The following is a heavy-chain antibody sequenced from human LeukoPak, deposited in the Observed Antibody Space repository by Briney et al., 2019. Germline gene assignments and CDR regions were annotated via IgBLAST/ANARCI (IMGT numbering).Heavy chain of an antibody. CDR3: AREFKYYYDSSGYSLDY. V-gene: IGHV3-66*01. Sequence: GGSLRLSCAASGLTVSSNYMSWVRQAPGKGLEWVSVIHSGGSTYYADSVKGRFTISRDNSKNTLYLQMNSLRAEDTAVYYCAREFKYYYDSSGYSLDYWGQGTLATVSS. CDR1: GLTVSSNY. J-gene: IGHJ4*02. CDR2: IHSGGST. D-gene: IGHD3-22*01.